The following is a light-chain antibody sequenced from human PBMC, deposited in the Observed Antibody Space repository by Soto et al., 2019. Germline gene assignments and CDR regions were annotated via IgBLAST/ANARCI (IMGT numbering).Light chain of an antibody. J-gene: IGKJ5*01. Sequence: EIVMTQSPATLSLSPGDRATLSCRASQSVSSNLVWYQQKPGQAPRLLIYDTSTRASDVPARFSGSGSGTDFTLTISSLEPEDFAVYYCQQRSNWPPITFGQGTRLEIK. CDR3: QQRSNWPPIT. V-gene: IGKV3-11*01. CDR2: DTS. CDR1: QSVSSN.